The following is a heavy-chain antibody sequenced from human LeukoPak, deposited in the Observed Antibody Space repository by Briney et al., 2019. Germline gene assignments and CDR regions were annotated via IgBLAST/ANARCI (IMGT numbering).Heavy chain of an antibody. V-gene: IGHV3-23*01. D-gene: IGHD3-16*02. CDR1: GFPFSSYA. J-gene: IGHJ5*02. CDR3: AGGLVTGFDP. CDR2: ISDGGVTT. Sequence: GGSLRLSCVASGFPFSSYAMNWVRQAPGKGLEWVSTISDGGVTTYYADFVKGRFTISRDNAKNSLYLQMNSLRAEDTAVYYCAGGLVTGFDPWGQGTPVTVSS.